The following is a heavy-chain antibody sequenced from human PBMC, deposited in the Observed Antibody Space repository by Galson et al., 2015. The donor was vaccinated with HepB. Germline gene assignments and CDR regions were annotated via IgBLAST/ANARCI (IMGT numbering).Heavy chain of an antibody. D-gene: IGHD2-2*02. Sequence: SLRLSCAASGFTFSSYGMHWVRQAPGKGLEWVAVIWYDGSNKYYADSVKGRFTISRDNSKNTLYLQMNSLRAEDTAVYYCAREYRGGYYFDYWGQGTLVTVSS. CDR1: GFTFSSYG. CDR2: IWYDGSNK. J-gene: IGHJ4*02. V-gene: IGHV3-33*01. CDR3: AREYRGGYYFDY.